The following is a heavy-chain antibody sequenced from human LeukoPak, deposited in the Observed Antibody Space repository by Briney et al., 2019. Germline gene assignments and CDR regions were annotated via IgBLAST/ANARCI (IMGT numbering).Heavy chain of an antibody. CDR2: NDNTRST. D-gene: IGHD2-21*02. CDR3: ARGSLAGAYCGGDCFPLFDY. J-gene: IGHJ4*02. V-gene: IGHV4-31*03. CDR1: GVSICSGHCY. Sequence: PSQTLSFTATVSGVSICSGHCYWSCTRQHPGKGLGWNGYNDNTRSTHYSPSIKSRVTISRDTSKNQFSLKVSSVTAADTAVYYCARGSLAGAYCGGDCFPLFDYWGQGTLVTVSS.